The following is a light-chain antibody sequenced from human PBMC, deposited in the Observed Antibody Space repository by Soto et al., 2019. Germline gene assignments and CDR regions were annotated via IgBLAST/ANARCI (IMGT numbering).Light chain of an antibody. Sequence: DIQMTQSPSSLSASVGDRVNITCRASQGISNYLAWYQQKPGKVPTLLIYAASTLQSGVPSRFSGSGSGIDFILTISSLQPDDVATYYCQKYNSAPPLTFGGGTKVEIK. CDR3: QKYNSAPPLT. CDR1: QGISNY. V-gene: IGKV1-27*01. J-gene: IGKJ4*01. CDR2: AAS.